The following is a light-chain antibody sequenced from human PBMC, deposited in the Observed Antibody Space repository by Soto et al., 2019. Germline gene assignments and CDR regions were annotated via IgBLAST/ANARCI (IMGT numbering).Light chain of an antibody. Sequence: QSVLTQPPSVSAAPGQKVTISCSGSSSNIGNNYAYWYQQLPGAAPKLLMHSNNLRPSGVPERISGSKSGTSASLAISGLRSEDEAVYYCASWDDRLGAVIFGGGTKVTVL. CDR3: ASWDDRLGAVI. V-gene: IGLV1-47*02. CDR1: SSNIGNNY. CDR2: SNN. J-gene: IGLJ2*01.